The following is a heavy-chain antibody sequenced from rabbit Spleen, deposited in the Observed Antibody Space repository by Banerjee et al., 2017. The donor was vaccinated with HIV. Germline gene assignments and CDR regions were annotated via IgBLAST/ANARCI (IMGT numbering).Heavy chain of an antibody. D-gene: IGHD1-1*01. Sequence: QSLEESGGDLVKPGASLTLTCTASGVSFSLSSYMCWVRQAPGKGLEWIACIDAGSSGFTYSATWARGRFTCSKTSSTTVTLQMTSLTVADTATYFCARDLVGVIGWNFYLWGQGTLVTVS. CDR3: ARDLVGVIGWNFYL. CDR1: GVSFSLSSY. J-gene: IGHJ4*01. V-gene: IGHV1S40*01. CDR2: IDAGSSGFT.